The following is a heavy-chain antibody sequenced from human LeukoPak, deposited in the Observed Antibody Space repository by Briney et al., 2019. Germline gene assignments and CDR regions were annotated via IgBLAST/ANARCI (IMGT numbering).Heavy chain of an antibody. CDR2: ISSSSSYI. D-gene: IGHD5-18*01. J-gene: IGHJ4*02. Sequence: GGSLRLSCAASGFTFSSYSMNWVRQAPGKGLEWVSSISSSSSYIYYADSVKGRFTIPRDNAKNSLYLQMNSLRAEDTAVYYCARDPPPVDTAMVMLSYFDYWGQGTLVTVSS. CDR1: GFTFSSYS. CDR3: ARDPPPVDTAMVMLSYFDY. V-gene: IGHV3-21*01.